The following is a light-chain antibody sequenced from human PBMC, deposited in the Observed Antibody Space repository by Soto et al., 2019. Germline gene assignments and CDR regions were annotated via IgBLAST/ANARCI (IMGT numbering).Light chain of an antibody. CDR3: NSYTNTGARV. J-gene: IGLJ2*01. Sequence: QSALTQPASVSGSPGQSITISCTGTSSDIGANKFVSWYQQHPGKAPKVLIYEVTNRPSGISNRFSGSKSGNTASLTISGLRAEDEADYYCNSYTNTGARVFGGGTKVTVL. V-gene: IGLV2-14*03. CDR1: SSDIGANKF. CDR2: EVT.